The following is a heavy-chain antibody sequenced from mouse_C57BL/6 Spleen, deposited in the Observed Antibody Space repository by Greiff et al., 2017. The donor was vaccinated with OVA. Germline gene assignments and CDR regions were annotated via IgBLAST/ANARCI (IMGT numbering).Heavy chain of an antibody. J-gene: IGHJ4*01. CDR2: IDPSDSET. Sequence: VQLQQPGAELVRPGSSVKLSCKASGYTFTSYWMHWAKQRPIQGLEWIGNIDPSDSETHYNQKFKDKATLTVDKSSSTAYMQLSSLTSEDSAVYYCARGAGSLYYAMDYWGQGTSVTVSS. CDR1: GYTFTSYW. CDR3: ARGAGSLYYAMDY. D-gene: IGHD3-3*01. V-gene: IGHV1-52*01.